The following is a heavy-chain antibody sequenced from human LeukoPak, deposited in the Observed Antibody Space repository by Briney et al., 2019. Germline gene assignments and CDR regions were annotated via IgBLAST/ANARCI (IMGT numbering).Heavy chain of an antibody. V-gene: IGHV4-39*07. CDR3: LLYYDFWSGSGRLDY. D-gene: IGHD3-3*01. CDR1: GVSISSSNSY. J-gene: IGHJ4*02. CDR2: IYYSGST. Sequence: PSETLSLTCSVSGVSISSSNSYWGWIRQPPGKGLEWIGSIYYSGSTYYNPSLKSRVTISVDTSKNQFSLKLSSVTAADTAVYYCLLYYDFWSGSGRLDYWGQGTLVTVSS.